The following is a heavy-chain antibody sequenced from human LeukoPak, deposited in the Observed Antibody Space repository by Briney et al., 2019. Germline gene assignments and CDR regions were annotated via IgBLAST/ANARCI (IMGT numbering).Heavy chain of an antibody. V-gene: IGHV4-39*01. CDR2: VYHSGST. CDR1: GGSISSSSYY. D-gene: IGHD6-13*01. CDR3: ARATYSSSRTGVWFDP. J-gene: IGHJ5*02. Sequence: PSETLSLTCTVSGGSISSSSYYWGWIRQPPGKGLEWIGSVYHSGSTYYNPSLKSRVTISVDTSKNQFSLKLSSVTAADTAVYYCARATYSSSRTGVWFDPWGQGTLVTVSS.